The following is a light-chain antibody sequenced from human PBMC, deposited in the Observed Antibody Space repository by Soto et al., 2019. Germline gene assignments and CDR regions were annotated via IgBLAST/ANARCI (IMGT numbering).Light chain of an antibody. CDR1: RNXHSF. CDR2: DWS. V-gene: IGKV3-11*01. J-gene: IGKJ5*01. Sequence: DMGLTQGPGTLSLSPGERLTLSCRASRNXHSFLNWYRQRPGQAPSTLXDDWSKRAAGGPDRISGDGSATDFTLTISSLDPEDSAVYYFQQRHMWPSTFGQGTRLEIK. CDR3: QQRHMWPST.